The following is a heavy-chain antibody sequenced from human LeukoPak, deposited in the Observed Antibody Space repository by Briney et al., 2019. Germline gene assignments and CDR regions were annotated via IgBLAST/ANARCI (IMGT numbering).Heavy chain of an antibody. CDR3: AKDEEYSSGFYYYYYGMDV. J-gene: IGHJ6*02. V-gene: IGHV3-30*18. CDR2: ISYDGSNK. CDR1: GFTFSSYG. D-gene: IGHD6-19*01. Sequence: GGSLRLSCAAPGFTFSSYGMHWVRQAPGKGLEWVAVISYDGSNKYYADSVKGRFTISRDNSKNTLYLQMNSLRAEDTAVYYCAKDEEYSSGFYYYYYGMDVWGQGTTVTVSS.